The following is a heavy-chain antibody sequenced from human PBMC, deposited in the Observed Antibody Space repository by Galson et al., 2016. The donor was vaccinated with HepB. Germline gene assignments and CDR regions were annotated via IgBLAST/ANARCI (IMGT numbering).Heavy chain of an antibody. Sequence: LRLSCAASGFTFSSYGMHWVRQAPGKGLEWVAFIWYDGSKKYYADSVKGRFTISRDNSKNTLYMQMNRLRVEDTAIYYCAKAHWGVVSIEWNYFDYWGQGALVTVSS. J-gene: IGHJ4*02. CDR1: GFTFSSYG. D-gene: IGHD3-3*01. CDR3: AKAHWGVVSIEWNYFDY. V-gene: IGHV3-33*06. CDR2: IWYDGSKK.